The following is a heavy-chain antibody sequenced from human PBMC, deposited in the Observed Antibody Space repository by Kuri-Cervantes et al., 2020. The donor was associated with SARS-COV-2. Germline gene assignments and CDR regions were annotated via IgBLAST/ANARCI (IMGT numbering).Heavy chain of an antibody. D-gene: IGHD3-10*01. Sequence: GGSLRLSCAASGFTFSSYWWSWVRQAPGKGLAWVSVIYSGGSTYYADSVKGRFTISRDNSKNTLYLQMNSLRAEDTAVYYCARSQFMVRGVIMRNHFDYWGQGTLVTDSS. CDR3: ARSQFMVRGVIMRNHFDY. V-gene: IGHV3-66*02. CDR2: IYSGGST. CDR1: GFTFSSYW. J-gene: IGHJ4*02.